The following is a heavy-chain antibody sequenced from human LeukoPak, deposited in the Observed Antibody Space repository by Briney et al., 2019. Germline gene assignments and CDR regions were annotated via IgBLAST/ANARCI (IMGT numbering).Heavy chain of an antibody. V-gene: IGHV3-48*04. Sequence: PGGSLRLSCAASGFTFSGYSMSWVRQAPGKGLEWVSYISSSSSTIYYADSVKGRFTISRDNAKNSLYLQMNSLRAEDTAVYYCASDFNYYDSSGYNYWGQGTLVTVSS. J-gene: IGHJ4*02. D-gene: IGHD3-22*01. CDR3: ASDFNYYDSSGYNY. CDR1: GFTFSGYS. CDR2: ISSSSSTI.